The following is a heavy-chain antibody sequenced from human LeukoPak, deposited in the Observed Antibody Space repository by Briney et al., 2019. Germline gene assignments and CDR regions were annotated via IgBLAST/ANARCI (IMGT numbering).Heavy chain of an antibody. CDR3: AKALGIPNAFDI. CDR1: GFTFSSYG. D-gene: IGHD7-27*01. V-gene: IGHV3-30*18. CDR2: ISYDGSNK. J-gene: IGHJ3*02. Sequence: GGSLRLSCAASGFTFSSYGMHWVRQAPGKGLEWVAVISYDGSNKYYADSVKGRFTISRDNSKNTLYLQMNSLRAEDTAVYYCAKALGIPNAFDIWGQGTMVTVSS.